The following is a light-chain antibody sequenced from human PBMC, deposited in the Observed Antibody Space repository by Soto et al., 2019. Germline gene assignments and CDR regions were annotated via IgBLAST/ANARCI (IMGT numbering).Light chain of an antibody. Sequence: QSVLTQPPSVSGAPGQGVTISCTGGSSNIGAGYDVHWYQQLPGTPPKLLIYGNSNRPSGVPDRFSGSKSGTSASLAITGLQAEDEADYYCQSYDSSLSGYVVFGGGTKLTVL. CDR2: GNS. CDR1: SSNIGAGYD. J-gene: IGLJ2*01. CDR3: QSYDSSLSGYVV. V-gene: IGLV1-40*01.